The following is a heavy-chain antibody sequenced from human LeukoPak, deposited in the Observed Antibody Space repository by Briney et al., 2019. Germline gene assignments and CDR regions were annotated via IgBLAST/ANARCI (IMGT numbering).Heavy chain of an antibody. CDR1: GGTFSSYA. D-gene: IGHD3-10*01. CDR2: IIPIFGTA. CDR3: ARDPGYYGSGSYEGYYYYMDV. Sequence: SVKVSCKASGGTFSSYAISWVRQAPGQGLEWMGGIIPIFGTANYAQKFQGRVTITADESTSTAYMELSSLRSEDTAVYYCARDPGYYGSGSYEGYYYYMDVWGKGTTVTISS. V-gene: IGHV1-69*13. J-gene: IGHJ6*03.